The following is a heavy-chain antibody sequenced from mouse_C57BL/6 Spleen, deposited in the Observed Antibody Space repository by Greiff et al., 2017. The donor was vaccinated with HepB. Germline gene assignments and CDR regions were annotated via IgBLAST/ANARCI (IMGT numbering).Heavy chain of an antibody. Sequence: EVQVVESGPGMVKPSQSLSLTCTVTGYSITSGYDWHWIRHFPGNKLEWMGYISYSGSTNYNPSLKSRISITHDTSKNHFFLKLNSVTTEDTATYYCARGLYYDYLFDYWGQGTTLTVSS. D-gene: IGHD2-4*01. CDR2: ISYSGST. CDR1: GYSITSGYD. V-gene: IGHV3-1*01. J-gene: IGHJ2*01. CDR3: ARGLYYDYLFDY.